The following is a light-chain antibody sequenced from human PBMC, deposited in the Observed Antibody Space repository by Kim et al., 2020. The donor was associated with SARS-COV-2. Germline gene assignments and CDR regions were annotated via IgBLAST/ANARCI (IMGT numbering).Light chain of an antibody. V-gene: IGKV3-11*01. J-gene: IGKJ2*01. CDR2: DAS. CDR3: QQRNNWYT. CDR1: QSVSNY. Sequence: LSLSPGETATLSCRASQSVSNYLAWYQQKPGQAPGLLIYDASNRATGIPARFSGSGSGTDFTLTIRSLEPEDSAVYYCQQRNNWYTFGQGTKLEI.